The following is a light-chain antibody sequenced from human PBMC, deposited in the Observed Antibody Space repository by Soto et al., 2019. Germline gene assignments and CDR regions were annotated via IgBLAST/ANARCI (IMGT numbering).Light chain of an antibody. CDR3: NSYTISSTYV. Sequence: QSVLTQPASMSGSPGQSIAISCTGTSSDVGNYNYVSWYQQYPGKAPRVLIYDVSKRPSGVSDRFSGSKSGNTASLTISGLQAEDEADYYCNSYTISSTYVFGSGTKVTV. V-gene: IGLV2-14*03. J-gene: IGLJ1*01. CDR1: SSDVGNYNY. CDR2: DVS.